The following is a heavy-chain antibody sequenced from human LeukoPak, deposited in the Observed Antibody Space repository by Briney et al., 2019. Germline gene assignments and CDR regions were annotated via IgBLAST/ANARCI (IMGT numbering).Heavy chain of an antibody. J-gene: IGHJ3*02. D-gene: IGHD2-21*02. Sequence: ASVKVSCKASGYTFTSYGISWVRQAPGQGLEWMGWISAYNGNTNYAQKLQGRVTMTTDTSTSTTYMELRSLRSDDTAVYYCARGCGGDCYGAFDIWGQGTMVTVSS. V-gene: IGHV1-18*01. CDR1: GYTFTSYG. CDR3: ARGCGGDCYGAFDI. CDR2: ISAYNGNT.